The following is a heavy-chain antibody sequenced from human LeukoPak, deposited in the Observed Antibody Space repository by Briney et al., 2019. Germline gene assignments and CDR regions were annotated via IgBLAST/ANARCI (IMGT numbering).Heavy chain of an antibody. CDR3: AREGREYYFDY. Sequence: QAGGSLRLSCAASGFTFSSYAMHWVRQAPGKGLEWVAVISYDGSNKYYADSVKGRFTISRDNSKNTLHLQMNSLRADDPAVYYSAREGREYYFDYWGQGTLVTVSS. J-gene: IGHJ4*02. CDR1: GFTFSSYA. CDR2: ISYDGSNK. V-gene: IGHV3-30-3*01.